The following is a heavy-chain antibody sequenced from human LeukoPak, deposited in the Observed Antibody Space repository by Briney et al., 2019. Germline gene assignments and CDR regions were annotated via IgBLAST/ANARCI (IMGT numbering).Heavy chain of an antibody. J-gene: IGHJ4*02. CDR2: INHSGST. CDR1: GGSFSGYY. V-gene: IGHV4-34*01. CDR3: ARGHGYGGSTGWGSGAPLDY. D-gene: IGHD4-23*01. Sequence: SETLSLTCAVYGGSFSGYYWSWIRQPPGKGLEWIGEINHSGSTNYNPSLKSRVTISVDTTKNQFSLKLSSVTAADTAVYYCARGHGYGGSTGWGSGAPLDYWGQGTLVTVSS.